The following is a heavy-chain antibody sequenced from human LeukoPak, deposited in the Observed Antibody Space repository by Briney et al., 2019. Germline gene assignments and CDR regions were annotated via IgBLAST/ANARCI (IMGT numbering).Heavy chain of an antibody. Sequence: GGSLRLSCAASGFTFRSYSMNWVRQAPGKGLEWVSSISSSSSYIYYADSVKGRFTISRDNAKNSLYLQMNSLRAEDTAVYYCARERGSYDSSGYYLDYWGQGTLVTVSS. D-gene: IGHD3-22*01. CDR3: ARERGSYDSSGYYLDY. CDR2: ISSSSSYI. CDR1: GFTFRSYS. J-gene: IGHJ4*02. V-gene: IGHV3-21*01.